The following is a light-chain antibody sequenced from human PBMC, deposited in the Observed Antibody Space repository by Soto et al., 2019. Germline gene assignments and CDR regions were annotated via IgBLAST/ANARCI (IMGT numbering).Light chain of an antibody. CDR1: QSISSY. Sequence: VQVTQSPTTLSASVGDRVTITCRASQSISSYLNWYQQKPGKAPKLLIYDAFNLETGVPSRFSGSGSGTDFTFTISSLQPEDIATYYCQQYDILPRTFGQGTKVDIK. V-gene: IGKV1-33*01. J-gene: IGKJ1*01. CDR2: DAF. CDR3: QQYDILPRT.